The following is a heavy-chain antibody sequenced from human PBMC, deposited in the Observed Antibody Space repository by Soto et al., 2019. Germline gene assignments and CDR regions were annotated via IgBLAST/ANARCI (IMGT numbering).Heavy chain of an antibody. Sequence: QVQLVQSGAEVKKPGSSVKVSCKASGGTFSSYAISWVRQAPGQGLEWMGGIIPIFGTANYAQKFQGRVTLTADEXXTXAXXELSSLRSEDTDVYYCARDMRSTYPYYYYYYGMDVWGQGTTVTVSS. D-gene: IGHD2-2*01. CDR1: GGTFSSYA. CDR3: ARDMRSTYPYYYYYYGMDV. V-gene: IGHV1-69*12. CDR2: IIPIFGTA. J-gene: IGHJ6*02.